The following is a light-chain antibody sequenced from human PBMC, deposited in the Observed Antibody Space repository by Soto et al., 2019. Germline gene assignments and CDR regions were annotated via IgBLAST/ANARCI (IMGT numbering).Light chain of an antibody. J-gene: IGLJ1*01. CDR3: SSSTGSSTLDV. CDR1: SSDVGTYNY. CDR2: EVT. Sequence: QSPLPQPASVSGSPGQSITISRTATSSDVGTYNYVSWYQQHPGKAPKVMIYEVTYRPSGVSNRFSCSKSGNTASLTISGLQAEDEAEYYCSSSTGSSTLDVFGTGTKVTVL. V-gene: IGLV2-14*01.